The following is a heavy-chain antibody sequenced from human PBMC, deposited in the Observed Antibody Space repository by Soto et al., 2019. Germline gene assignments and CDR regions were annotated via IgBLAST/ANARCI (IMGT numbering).Heavy chain of an antibody. CDR2: ITWNGANS. Sequence: GGSLRLSCAASGFRFDDYNMHWVRQAPGKGLEWVSLITWNGANSYYADSVKGRFTISRDGTTKSLSLQMTSLKREDTGLYFCARETLTFGSALDVWGQGTTVTVSS. CDR3: ARETLTFGSALDV. J-gene: IGHJ6*02. D-gene: IGHD3-3*01. CDR1: GFRFDDYN. V-gene: IGHV3-43*01.